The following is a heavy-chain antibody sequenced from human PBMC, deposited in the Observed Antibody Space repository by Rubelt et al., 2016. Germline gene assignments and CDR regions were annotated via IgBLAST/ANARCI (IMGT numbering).Heavy chain of an antibody. CDR2: IYTSGST. J-gene: IGHJ4*02. V-gene: IGHV4-4*07. CDR3: ASGTVYFDN. Sequence: QLQLQESGPGLVKPSETLSLTCTVSGGSISSYYWSWIRQPAGKGLEWIGRIYTSGSTHYNPSLKSRVTISADRSKNQLSLKLSSVTAADTAVYYCASGTVYFDNWGQGTLVTVSS. CDR1: GGSISSYY. D-gene: IGHD3/OR15-3a*01.